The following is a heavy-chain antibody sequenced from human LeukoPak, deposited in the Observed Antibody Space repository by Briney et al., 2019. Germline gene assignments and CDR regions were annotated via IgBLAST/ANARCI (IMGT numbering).Heavy chain of an antibody. J-gene: IGHJ4*02. Sequence: GRSLRLSCAASGFTFSSYGIHWVRQAPGKGLEWVALISYDGSNKYYADSVKGRFTISRDNSKNTLYLQMNSLRAEDTAVYYCAKLIAAADPDYWGQGTLVTVSS. CDR2: ISYDGSNK. V-gene: IGHV3-30*18. CDR1: GFTFSSYG. D-gene: IGHD6-13*01. CDR3: AKLIAAADPDY.